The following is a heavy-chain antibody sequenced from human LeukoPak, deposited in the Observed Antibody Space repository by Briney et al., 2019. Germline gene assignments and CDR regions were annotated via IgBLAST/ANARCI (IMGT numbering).Heavy chain of an antibody. CDR3: AREAFRSSWKKFDY. V-gene: IGHV3-48*03. D-gene: IGHD6-13*01. J-gene: IGHJ4*02. CDR1: GCTFGSEE. CDR2: ISSSGSTI. Sequence: GGSLRLSCSAAGCTFGSEEMNWVRQAPGKGLEWVSYISSSGSTIYYADSVKGRFTISRDNAKNSPYLQMNSLRAEETAVYYCAREAFRSSWKKFDYWGQGTLVTVFS.